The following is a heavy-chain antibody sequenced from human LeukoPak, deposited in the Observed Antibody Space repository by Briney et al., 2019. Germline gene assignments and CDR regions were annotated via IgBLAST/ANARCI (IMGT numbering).Heavy chain of an antibody. Sequence: ASVKVSCKASGYTFTNYDINWVRRATGQGLEWMGWMNPNSGNTGYAQKFQGRVTMTRSTSISTAYMELSSLTSEDTAVYYCAKQLGYCSDGSCYFPYWGQGTLVTVSS. V-gene: IGHV1-8*01. CDR3: AKQLGYCSDGSCYFPY. J-gene: IGHJ4*02. CDR2: MNPNSGNT. D-gene: IGHD2-15*01. CDR1: GYTFTNYD.